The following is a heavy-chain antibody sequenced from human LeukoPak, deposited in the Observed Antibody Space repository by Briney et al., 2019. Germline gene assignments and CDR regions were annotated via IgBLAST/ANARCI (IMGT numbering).Heavy chain of an antibody. CDR1: GYTFTSYG. J-gene: IGHJ4*02. V-gene: IGHV1-18*01. D-gene: IGHD6-19*01. CDR2: ISAYNGNT. Sequence: GASVKVSCKASGYTFTSYGISWVRQAPGQGLEWMGWISAYNGNTNYAQRLQGRVTMTTDTSTSTAYMELRSLRSDDTAVYYYARDPAVAGTRGPFDYWGQGTLVTVSS. CDR3: ARDPAVAGTRGPFDY.